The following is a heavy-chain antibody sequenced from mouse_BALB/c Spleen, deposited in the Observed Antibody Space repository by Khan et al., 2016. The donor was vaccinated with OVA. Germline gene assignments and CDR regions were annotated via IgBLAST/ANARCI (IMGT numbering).Heavy chain of an antibody. Sequence: QVQLQQSGAELVKTGASVKLSCKASGYNFSSYSLYWVKQRPGQGLEWIGEINPNNGDSNFNEKFKNKATLTVDKSSYTAYMQFSSLTSEYSAVYDSTRSEYGSFAYWGQGTLVTVSA. CDR2: INPNNGDS. CDR1: GYNFSSYS. CDR3: TRSEYGSFAY. V-gene: IGHV1S81*02. J-gene: IGHJ3*01. D-gene: IGHD2-2*01.